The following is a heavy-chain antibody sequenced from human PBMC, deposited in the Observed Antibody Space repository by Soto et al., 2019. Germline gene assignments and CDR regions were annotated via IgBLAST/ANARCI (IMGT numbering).Heavy chain of an antibody. CDR2: IVVGSGNT. V-gene: IGHV1-58*01. CDR1: GFTFTSSA. D-gene: IGHD4-17*01. CDR3: ASERSTAWFDP. Sequence: WASVKVSCKASGFTFTSSAVQWVRQARGQRLEWIGWIVVGSGNTNYAQKFQERVTMTRDMSTSTAYMELSSLRSEDTAVYYCASERSTAWFDPWGQGTLVTVSS. J-gene: IGHJ5*02.